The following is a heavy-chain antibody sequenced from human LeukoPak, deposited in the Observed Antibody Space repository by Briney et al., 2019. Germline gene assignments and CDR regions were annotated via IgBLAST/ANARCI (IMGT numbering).Heavy chain of an antibody. CDR1: GYTFTSYG. CDR3: AIGESSTSYYFDY. V-gene: IGHV1-69*05. D-gene: IGHD3-10*01. CDR2: VIPIFGTA. Sequence: SVKVSCKASGYTFTSYGISWVRQAPGQGLEWMGGVIPIFGTANYAQKFQGRVTITTDDSTSSAYMDLSSLRSEDTAVYYCAIGESSTSYYFDYWGQGTLVTVSS. J-gene: IGHJ4*02.